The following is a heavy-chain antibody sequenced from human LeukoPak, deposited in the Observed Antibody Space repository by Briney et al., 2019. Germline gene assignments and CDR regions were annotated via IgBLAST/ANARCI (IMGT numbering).Heavy chain of an antibody. CDR1: GFIFSSYA. Sequence: GGSLRLSCSASGFIFSSYAMHWVRQAPGKGLEWVAVISYDGSNKYYADSVKGRFTFSRDNSKNTLYLQMNSLRAEDTAVYYCAKEYCSNSVCHSLDYWGQGTLVTVSS. D-gene: IGHD2-8*01. V-gene: IGHV3-30*04. CDR2: ISYDGSNK. J-gene: IGHJ4*02. CDR3: AKEYCSNSVCHSLDY.